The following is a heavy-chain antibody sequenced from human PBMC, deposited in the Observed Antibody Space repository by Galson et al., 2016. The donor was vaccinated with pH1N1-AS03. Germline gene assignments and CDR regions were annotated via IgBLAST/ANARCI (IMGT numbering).Heavy chain of an antibody. CDR3: AREYGVGNNLDF. D-gene: IGHD1/OR15-1a*01. CDR2: IRSTGTTI. Sequence: SLRLSCADSGFTSGSPAFGGHTMNWRRQAPGKGLEWISYIRSTGTTIYYADSVKGRFTTSTDNAKNSMSLQMNSLRVEDPAVYYSAREYGVGNNLDFWCQGTLVTVSS. CDR1: GFTSGSPAFGGHT. V-gene: IGHV3-48*04. J-gene: IGHJ4*02.